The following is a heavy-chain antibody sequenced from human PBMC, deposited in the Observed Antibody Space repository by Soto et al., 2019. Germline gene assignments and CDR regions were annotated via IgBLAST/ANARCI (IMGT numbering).Heavy chain of an antibody. CDR2: IYYSGST. J-gene: IGHJ6*02. CDR1: GGPISSGDYY. D-gene: IGHD6-13*01. V-gene: IGHV4-30-4*01. CDR3: ARVESVEQPRGYYYYGMDF. Sequence: SETLSLTCTVSGGPISSGDYYWSWIRQPPGKGLEWIGYIYYSGSTYYNPSLKSRVTISVDTSKNQFSLKLSSVTAADTAVYYCARVESVEQPRGYYYYGMDFWGQGTTVTVSS.